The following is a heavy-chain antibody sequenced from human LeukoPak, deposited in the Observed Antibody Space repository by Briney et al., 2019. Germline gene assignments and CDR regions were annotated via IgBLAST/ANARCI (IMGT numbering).Heavy chain of an antibody. CDR2: IRSKAYGGTT. D-gene: IGHD1-26*01. V-gene: IGHV3-49*03. CDR3: TRALVGATIEFDY. CDR1: GFTYGDYA. Sequence: PARSLRLSCTASGFTYGDYAMSWFRQAPGKGLEWVGFIRSKAYGGTTEYAASVKGRFTISRDDSKSIAYLQMNSLKTEDTAVYYCTRALVGATIEFDYWGQGTLVTVSS. J-gene: IGHJ4*02.